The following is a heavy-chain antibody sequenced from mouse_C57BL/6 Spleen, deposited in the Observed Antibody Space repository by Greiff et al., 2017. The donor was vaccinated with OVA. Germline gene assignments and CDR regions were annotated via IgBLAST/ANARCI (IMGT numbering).Heavy chain of an antibody. D-gene: IGHD2-4*01. Sequence: VQLQQPGAELVKPGASVKMSCKASGYTFTSYWITWVKQRPGQGLEWIGDIYPGSGSTTYNEKFKSKATLTVDTSSSTAYMQLSCLTSEDSAVYYCARGGDSDLYYDYDRAYWGQGTLVTVSA. CDR3: ARGGDSDLYYDYDRAY. J-gene: IGHJ3*01. V-gene: IGHV1-55*01. CDR2: IYPGSGST. CDR1: GYTFTSYW.